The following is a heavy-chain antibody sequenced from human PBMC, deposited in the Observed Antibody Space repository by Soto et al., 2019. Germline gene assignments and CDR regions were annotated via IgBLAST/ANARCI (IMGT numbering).Heavy chain of an antibody. CDR3: GNWVDGRNVYFEY. J-gene: IGHJ4*02. V-gene: IGHV3-23*01. CDR2: ISGSGGNT. CDR1: GFFFSGYA. Sequence: GSLRLSCAASGFFFSGYAMTWARRAPWKGLEWVSAISGSGGNTYYADSVKGRFTISRDNSKNTLDLQMNPLRVEDTAVYYYGNWVDGRNVYFEYWGRGNMVVFSS. D-gene: IGHD1-26*01.